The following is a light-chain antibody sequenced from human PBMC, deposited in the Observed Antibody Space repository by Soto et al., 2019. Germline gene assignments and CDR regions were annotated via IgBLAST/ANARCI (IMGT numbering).Light chain of an antibody. Sequence: QSVLTQPPSVSAAPGQKVTISCSGSSSNIGNNYVSWYQQLPGTAPKLLIYDNNKRPSGIPDRFSGSKSGTSATLDITGLQTGDESDYYCATWDNSLSAGVFGGGTKLTVL. CDR1: SSNIGNNY. CDR2: DNN. J-gene: IGLJ3*02. V-gene: IGLV1-51*01. CDR3: ATWDNSLSAGV.